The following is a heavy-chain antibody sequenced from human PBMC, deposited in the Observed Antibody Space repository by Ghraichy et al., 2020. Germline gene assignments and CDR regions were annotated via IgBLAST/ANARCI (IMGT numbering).Heavy chain of an antibody. CDR1: AFTFSSHW. D-gene: IGHD6-19*01. CDR2: IRQDGSEK. J-gene: IGHJ4*02. CDR3: ATFSSGW. V-gene: IGHV3-7*01. Sequence: GSLRLSCVASAFTFSSHWLHWVRQPPGKGLEWVANIRQDGSEKYYVDSVKGRFTISRDNAKNSLFLQMNSLRAEDTAVYYCATFSSGWWGQGTLVTVSS.